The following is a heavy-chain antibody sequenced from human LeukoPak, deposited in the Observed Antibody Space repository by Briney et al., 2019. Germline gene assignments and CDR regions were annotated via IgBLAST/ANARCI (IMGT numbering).Heavy chain of an antibody. CDR3: AKDSWSRNGIYDPFDI. Sequence: GGSLRLSCAASGFIFSEYAMNWVRQAPGKGLEWVSVVGGDDAAYYKDSVRGRFIASRDNSKNTLSLQMNSLRPEDTAVYYCAKDSWSRNGIYDPFDIWGQGTMVTVSS. CDR2: VGGDDAA. J-gene: IGHJ3*02. V-gene: IGHV3-23*01. CDR1: GFIFSEYA. D-gene: IGHD2-8*01.